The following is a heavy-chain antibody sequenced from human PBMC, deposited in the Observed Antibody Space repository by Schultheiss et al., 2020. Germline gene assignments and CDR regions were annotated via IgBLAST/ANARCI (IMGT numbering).Heavy chain of an antibody. D-gene: IGHD2-21*02. CDR1: GFTFSSYSNYA. CDR2: ISGSGITT. J-gene: IGHJ6*02. V-gene: IGHV3-23*01. Sequence: WGSLRLSCAASGFTFSSYSNYAMTWVRQGPGKGLEWISVISGSGITTYYADSVKGRFTISRDNSKNTLYLQMTSLRAEDTAVYYCAKGSHCGPDCYYNGMDVWGQGTTVTVSS. CDR3: AKGSHCGPDCYYNGMDV.